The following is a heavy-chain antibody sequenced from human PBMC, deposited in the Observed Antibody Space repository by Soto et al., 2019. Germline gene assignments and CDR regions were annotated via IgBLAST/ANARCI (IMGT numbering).Heavy chain of an antibody. J-gene: IGHJ3*02. D-gene: IGHD4-17*01. CDR3: AREKSVTTSAFDI. V-gene: IGHV4-4*02. CDR2: IYHSGST. CDR1: SGSISSSNW. Sequence: QVQLQESGPGLVKPSGTLSLTCAVSSGSISSSNWWSWVRQPPGKGLEWIGEIYHSGSTNYNPSLKSRVTTSVDKSKNQFSLKLSSVTAADTAVYYCAREKSVTTSAFDIWGQGTMVTVSS.